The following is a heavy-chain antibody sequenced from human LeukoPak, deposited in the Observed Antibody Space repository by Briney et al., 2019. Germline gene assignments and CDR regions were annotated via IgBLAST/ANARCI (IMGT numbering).Heavy chain of an antibody. J-gene: IGHJ4*02. D-gene: IGHD3-10*01. CDR2: INHSGST. V-gene: IGHV4-34*01. CDR1: GGSFSGYY. Sequence: PSETLSLTCAVYGGSFSGYYWSWIRQPPGKGLEWIGEINHSGSTNYNPSLKSRVTISVDTSKNQFSLKLSSVTAADTAVYYCARRYGYYASGSYYFDYWGQGTLVTVSS. CDR3: ARRYGYYASGSYYFDY.